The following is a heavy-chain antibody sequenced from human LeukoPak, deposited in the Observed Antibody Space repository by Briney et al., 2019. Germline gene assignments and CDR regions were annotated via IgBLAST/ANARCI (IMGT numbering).Heavy chain of an antibody. Sequence: PSEALSLTCTVSGGSMGNDYWTWIRQPPGEALEWIGDIYHTGSTNYSPSLKSRVTISEDTSKNQFSLKLSSVTAAETAVYYCARMGVDGYFDYWGQGTLVTVAS. D-gene: IGHD5-12*01. CDR1: GGSMGNDY. J-gene: IGHJ4*02. CDR2: IYHTGST. V-gene: IGHV4-59*01. CDR3: ARMGVDGYFDY.